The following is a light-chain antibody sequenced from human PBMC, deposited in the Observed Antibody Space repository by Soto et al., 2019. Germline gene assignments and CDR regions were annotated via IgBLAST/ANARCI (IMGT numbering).Light chain of an antibody. CDR2: GAS. CDR1: QRISSN. V-gene: IGKV3-15*01. CDR3: QQRSNWPSIT. J-gene: IGKJ5*01. Sequence: IVMTQSPSTLSVSHGERATLSCRASQRISSNLAWYQHKPGQAPRLLIFGASTRATGIPARFSGSGSGTDFTLTISRLEPEDFAVYYCQQRSNWPSITFGQGTRLEIK.